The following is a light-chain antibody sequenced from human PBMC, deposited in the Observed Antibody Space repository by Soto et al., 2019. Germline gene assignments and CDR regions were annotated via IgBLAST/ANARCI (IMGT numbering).Light chain of an antibody. CDR1: SSNIENYY. V-gene: IGLV1-51*01. Sequence: QSVLTQPPSVSAAPGQKVTISCSGSSSNIENYYVSWYQQLPGTAPKLLIYDNNKRPSGIPDRFSGSKSGTSATLDITGLQTGDEADYYCGTYHSSLRDGVFGTGTKVTVL. J-gene: IGLJ1*01. CDR2: DNN. CDR3: GTYHSSLRDGV.